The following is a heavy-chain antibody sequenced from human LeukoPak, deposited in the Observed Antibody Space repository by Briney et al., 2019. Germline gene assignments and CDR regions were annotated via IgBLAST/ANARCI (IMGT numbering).Heavy chain of an antibody. CDR1: GYTFTGCY. CDR3: ARDNSVGDIAWWFDP. J-gene: IGHJ5*02. CDR2: INPNSGGT. V-gene: IGHV1-2*02. D-gene: IGHD3-16*02. Sequence: GASVKVSCKASGYTFTGCYMHWVRQASGQGLEWMGWINPNSGGTNYAQKFQGRVTMTRDTSISTAYMELSRLRSDDTAVYYCARDNSVGDIAWWFDPWGQGTLVTVSS.